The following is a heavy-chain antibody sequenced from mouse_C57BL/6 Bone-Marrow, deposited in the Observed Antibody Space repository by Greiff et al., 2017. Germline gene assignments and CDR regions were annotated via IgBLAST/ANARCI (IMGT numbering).Heavy chain of an antibody. CDR1: GYTFTSYW. CDR3: AREGVITTVVAFDY. J-gene: IGHJ2*01. V-gene: IGHV1-72*01. D-gene: IGHD1-1*01. Sequence: QVQLQQPGAELVKPGASVKLSCKASGYTFTSYWMHWVKQRPGRGLEWIGRIEPNSGGTKYNEKFKSKATLTVDKPSSTAYMQLSSLTSEDSAVYYCAREGVITTVVAFDYWGQGTTLTVSS. CDR2: IEPNSGGT.